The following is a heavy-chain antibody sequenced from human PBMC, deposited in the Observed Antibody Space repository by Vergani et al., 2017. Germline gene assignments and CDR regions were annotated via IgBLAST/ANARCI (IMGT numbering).Heavy chain of an antibody. J-gene: IGHJ4*02. D-gene: IGHD6-19*01. CDR1: GFTFSSYA. V-gene: IGHV3-30-3*01. Sequence: QVQLVESGGGVVQPGRSLRLSCAASGFTFSSYAMHWVRQAPGKGLEWVAVISYDGSNKYYADSVKGRFTISRDNSKNTLYLQMNSLRAEDTALYYCAKDGSGWYGGGTLDYWGQGTLVTVSS. CDR3: AKDGSGWYGGGTLDY. CDR2: ISYDGSNK.